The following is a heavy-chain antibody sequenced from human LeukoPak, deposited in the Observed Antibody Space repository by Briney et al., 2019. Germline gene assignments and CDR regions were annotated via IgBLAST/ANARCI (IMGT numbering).Heavy chain of an antibody. CDR1: GFTFSSYD. CDR3: ARSHSSGYYLFDY. D-gene: IGHD3-22*01. CDR2: IGTAGDT. Sequence: PGGSLRLSCAASGFTFSSYDMHWVRQATGKGLEWVSAIGTAGDTYYPGSVKGRFTISRENAKNSLYLQMNSLRAGDTAVYYCARSHSSGYYLFDYWGQGTLVTVSS. J-gene: IGHJ4*02. V-gene: IGHV3-13*01.